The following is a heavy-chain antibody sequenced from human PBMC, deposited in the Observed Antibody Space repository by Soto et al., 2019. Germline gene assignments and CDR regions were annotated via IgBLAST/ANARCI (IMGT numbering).Heavy chain of an antibody. J-gene: IGHJ6*02. CDR1: GGTFSSYT. D-gene: IGHD5-12*01. CDR2: IIPILGIA. V-gene: IGHV1-69*02. Sequence: QVQLVKSGAEVKKPGSSVKVSCKASGGTFSSYTISWVRQAPGQGLEWMGRIIPILGIANYAQKFQGRVTITADKSTSTAYMELSSLRSEDTAVYYCARTIIGTSGYDFYYYYGMDVWGQGTTVTVSS. CDR3: ARTIIGTSGYDFYYYYGMDV.